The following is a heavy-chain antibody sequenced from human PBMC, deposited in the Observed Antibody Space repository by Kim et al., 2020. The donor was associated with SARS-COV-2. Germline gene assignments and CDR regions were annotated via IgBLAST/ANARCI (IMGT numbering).Heavy chain of an antibody. CDR1: GFTFSNCA. V-gene: IGHV3-23*01. D-gene: IGHD6-6*01. J-gene: IGHJ4*02. CDR2: ISGSGATT. Sequence: GGSLRLSCAASGFTFSNCAMSLVRQAPGKGLEWVSAISGSGATTDSADSVKGRFTISRDNSKNTLYLQMNSLRAEDTAVYYCTKSGGFLSTIAARHFDFWGQGTLVTVSS. CDR3: TKSGGFLSTIAARHFDF.